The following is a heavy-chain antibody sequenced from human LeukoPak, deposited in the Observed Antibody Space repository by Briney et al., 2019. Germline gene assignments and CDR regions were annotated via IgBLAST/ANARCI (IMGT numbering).Heavy chain of an antibody. D-gene: IGHD3-10*01. J-gene: IGHJ4*02. CDR1: GFTFDDYG. CDR2: INWNGGST. CDR3: ARDLSTMVRGVHDY. Sequence: PGGSLRLSCAASGFTFDDYGMSWVRQAPGKGLEWVSGINWNGGSTGYADSVKGRFTISRDNAKNSLYLQMNSLRAEDTALYYCARDLSTMVRGVHDYWGQGTLVTVSS. V-gene: IGHV3-20*04.